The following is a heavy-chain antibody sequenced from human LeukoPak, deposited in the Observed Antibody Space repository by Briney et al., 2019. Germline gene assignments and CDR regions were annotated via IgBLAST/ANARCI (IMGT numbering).Heavy chain of an antibody. CDR1: GGSISSYY. Sequence: ASETLSLTCTVSGGSISSYYWSWIRQPPGKGLEWIGYIYYSGSTNYNPSLKSRVTMSVDTSKNQFSLKLSSVTAADTAVYYCARDAGLVRSVRWFDPWGQGTLVTVSS. J-gene: IGHJ5*02. V-gene: IGHV4-59*12. CDR2: IYYSGST. CDR3: ARDAGLVRSVRWFDP. D-gene: IGHD6-13*01.